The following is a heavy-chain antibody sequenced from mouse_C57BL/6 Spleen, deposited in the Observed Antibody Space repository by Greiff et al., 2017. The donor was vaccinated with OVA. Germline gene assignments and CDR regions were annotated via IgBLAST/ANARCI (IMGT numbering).Heavy chain of an antibody. V-gene: IGHV1-55*01. Sequence: VQLQQPRAELVKPGASVKLSCKASGYTFTSYWITWVKQRPGQGLEWIGDIYPGSGSTNSNEKFKSKATLTVDTSSSTAYMQLTSLKSEDSAVYYCARQATVVAHWYFDVWGTGTTVTVSS. D-gene: IGHD1-1*01. J-gene: IGHJ1*03. CDR1: GYTFTSYW. CDR3: ARQATVVAHWYFDV. CDR2: IYPGSGST.